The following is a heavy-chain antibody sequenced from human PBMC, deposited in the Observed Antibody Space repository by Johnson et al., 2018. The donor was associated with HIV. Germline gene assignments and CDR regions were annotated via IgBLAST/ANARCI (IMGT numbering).Heavy chain of an antibody. Sequence: VQVVESGGGLVKPGGSLRLSCAASGFTFSDYYMGWIRQAPGKGLEWISYISITGNTIYYADSVKGRFTISRDNAKNSLSLQMNRLRAEDAAVYYCARDRADSSSWFTAFDIWGQGTMVTVSS. D-gene: IGHD6-13*01. CDR2: ISITGNTI. CDR3: ARDRADSSSWFTAFDI. V-gene: IGHV3-11*04. CDR1: GFTFSDYY. J-gene: IGHJ3*02.